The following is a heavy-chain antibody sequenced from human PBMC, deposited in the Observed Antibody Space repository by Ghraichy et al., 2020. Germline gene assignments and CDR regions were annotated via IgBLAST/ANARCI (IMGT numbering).Heavy chain of an antibody. CDR1: GGSFSGYY. Sequence: SETLSLTCAVYGGSFSGYYWSWIRQPPGKGLEWIGEINHSGSTNYNPSLKSRVTISVDTSKNQFSLKLSSVTAADTAVYYCARSIITIFGVVIFPSYYYYGMDVWGQGTTVTVSS. CDR2: INHSGST. CDR3: ARSIITIFGVVIFPSYYYYGMDV. J-gene: IGHJ6*02. D-gene: IGHD3-3*01. V-gene: IGHV4-34*01.